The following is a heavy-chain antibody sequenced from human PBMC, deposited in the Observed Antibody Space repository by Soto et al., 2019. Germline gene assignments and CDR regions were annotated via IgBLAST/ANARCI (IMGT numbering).Heavy chain of an antibody. Sequence: PGGSLRLSCAASGFTFSSYSMNWVRQAPGKGLEWISYITSSSDIVQYADSVKGRFTISRDNAKSSLYLQMNSLRAEDTAVYYCARDLPWAFDIWGQGTMVTVSS. J-gene: IGHJ3*02. CDR2: ITSSSDIV. V-gene: IGHV3-48*01. CDR1: GFTFSSYS. CDR3: ARDLPWAFDI.